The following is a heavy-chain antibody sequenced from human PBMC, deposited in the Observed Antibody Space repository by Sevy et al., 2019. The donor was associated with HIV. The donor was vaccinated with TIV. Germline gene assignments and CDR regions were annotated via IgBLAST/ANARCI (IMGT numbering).Heavy chain of an antibody. V-gene: IGHV3-21*01. D-gene: IGHD3-22*01. J-gene: IGHJ4*02. CDR2: ISSSSSYI. CDR3: ARGAHSNGNY. CDR1: GFTFSSYS. Sequence: GGSLRLSCAASGFTFSSYSMNWVRQAPGKGLEWFSSISSSSSYIYYADSVKGRFTISRDNAKNSLYLQMNSLRAEDTAVYYCARGAHSNGNYWGQGTLVTVSS.